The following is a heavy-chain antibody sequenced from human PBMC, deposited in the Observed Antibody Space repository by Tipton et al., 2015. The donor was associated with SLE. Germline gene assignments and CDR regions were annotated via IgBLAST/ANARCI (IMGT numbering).Heavy chain of an antibody. Sequence: TLSLTCIVSGGSITNYYWSWIRQPPGKRLEWIGDIYHSESSNYNPSLQSRLTMSVDTSKNQFSLKLNSVTAADTARYYCARHGSGRIGDFEDWGQGTLVTVSS. J-gene: IGHJ1*01. V-gene: IGHV4-59*01. D-gene: IGHD3-10*01. CDR3: ARHGSGRIGDFED. CDR2: IYHSESS. CDR1: GGSITNYY.